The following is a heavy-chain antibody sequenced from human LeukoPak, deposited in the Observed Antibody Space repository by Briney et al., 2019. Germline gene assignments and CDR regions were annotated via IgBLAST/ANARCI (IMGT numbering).Heavy chain of an antibody. V-gene: IGHV4-59*01. D-gene: IGHD5-12*01. J-gene: IGHJ6*02. Sequence: SETLSLTCTVSGGSISSYYWSWIRQPPGKGLEWIGYIFYSGSPNYNPSLKSRVTISVDTSKNQFALKLSSVTAADTAVYYGARGHPRINVYSGYDFPYYYYYYGMDVGGQGTTVTVSS. CDR2: IFYSGSP. CDR1: GGSISSYY. CDR3: ARGHPRINVYSGYDFPYYYYYYGMDV.